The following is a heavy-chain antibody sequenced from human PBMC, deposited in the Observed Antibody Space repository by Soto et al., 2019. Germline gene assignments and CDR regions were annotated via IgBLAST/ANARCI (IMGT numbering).Heavy chain of an antibody. Sequence: PSETLSLTCTVSGGSISSYYWSWIRQPPGKGLEWIGYIYYSGSTNYNPSLKSRVTISVDTSKNQFSLKLSSVTGADTAVYYCARHSSGWYGVFLGFDYWGQGTLVTVSS. D-gene: IGHD6-19*01. CDR2: IYYSGST. J-gene: IGHJ4*02. CDR3: ARHSSGWYGVFLGFDY. V-gene: IGHV4-59*01. CDR1: GGSISSYY.